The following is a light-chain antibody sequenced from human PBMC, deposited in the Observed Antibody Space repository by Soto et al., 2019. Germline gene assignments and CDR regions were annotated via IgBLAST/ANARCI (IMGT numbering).Light chain of an antibody. CDR1: QSLNSL. J-gene: IGKJ1*01. Sequence: DIQMTQSPSTLSASVGDRITITCRASQSLNSLLAWYQQKPGRAPKLLIYDASTLESGVPSRFSGSGSGTEFTLTISSLQTDDFATYYCQQYNSYCSWTFGQGTKVEIK. CDR3: QQYNSYCSWT. CDR2: DAS. V-gene: IGKV1-5*01.